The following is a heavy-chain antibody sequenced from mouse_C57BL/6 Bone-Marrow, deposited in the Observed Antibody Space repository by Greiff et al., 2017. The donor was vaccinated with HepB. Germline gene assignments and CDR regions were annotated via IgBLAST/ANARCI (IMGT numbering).Heavy chain of an antibody. CDR1: GYTFTSYW. D-gene: IGHD2-4*01. J-gene: IGHJ4*01. CDR3: ARSPSIYYDYEGAMDY. V-gene: IGHV1-72*01. CDR2: IDPNSGGT. Sequence: QVQLQQPGAELVKPGASVKLSCKASGYTFTSYWMHWVKQRPGRGLEWIGRIDPNSGGTKYNEKFKSKATLTVDKPSSTAYMQLSSLTSEDSAVYYCARSPSIYYDYEGAMDYWGQGTSVTVSS.